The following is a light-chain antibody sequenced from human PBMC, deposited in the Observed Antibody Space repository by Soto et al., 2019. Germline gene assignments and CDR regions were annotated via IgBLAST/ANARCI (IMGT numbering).Light chain of an antibody. J-gene: IGLJ2*01. CDR2: GNN. V-gene: IGLV1-40*01. Sequence: QSVVTQPPSVSGAPGQRVTISCTGSSPNIGAGYDVHWYQQFPGTAPKLLIYGNNNRPSGVPDRFSGSKSGTSASLAITGLQAEDEADYYCQSFDTRLNSVVFGGGTKVTVL. CDR1: SPNIGAGYD. CDR3: QSFDTRLNSVV.